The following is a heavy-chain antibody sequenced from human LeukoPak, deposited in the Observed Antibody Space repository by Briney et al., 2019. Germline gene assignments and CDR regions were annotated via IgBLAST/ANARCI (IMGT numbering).Heavy chain of an antibody. J-gene: IGHJ4*02. CDR2: INSDGSYT. CDR1: GFTFSRYW. Sequence: GGSLRLSCAASGFTFSRYWMHWFRQAPGKGLVWVSRINSDGSYTDYADSVQGRFTISRDDAKNTLYLQMNSLRAEDTAVYYCVRGSNDWVGIDYWGQGTLVTVSS. CDR3: VRGSNDWVGIDY. V-gene: IGHV3-74*01. D-gene: IGHD3-16*01.